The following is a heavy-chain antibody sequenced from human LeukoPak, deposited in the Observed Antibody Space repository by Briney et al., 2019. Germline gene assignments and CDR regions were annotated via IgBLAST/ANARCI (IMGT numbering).Heavy chain of an antibody. CDR3: WQQRIDY. D-gene: IGHD6-13*01. Sequence: GGSLRLSCAASGSTFSSYGMHWVRQAPGKGLEWVAVISYDGSNKYYADSVKGRFTISRDNSKNTLYLQMNSLRAEDTAVYYCWQQRIDYWGQGTLVTVSS. CDR2: ISYDGSNK. J-gene: IGHJ4*02. CDR1: GSTFSSYG. V-gene: IGHV3-30*03.